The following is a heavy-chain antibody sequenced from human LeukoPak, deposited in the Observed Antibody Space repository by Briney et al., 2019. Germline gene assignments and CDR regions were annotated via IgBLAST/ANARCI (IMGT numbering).Heavy chain of an antibody. CDR2: ISSSSSYI. V-gene: IGHV3-21*01. Sequence: PGGSLRLSCAASGFTFSSYSMNWVRQAPGKGLEWVSSISSSSSYIYYADSVKGRFTISRDNAKNSLYLQMNSLRAEDTAVYYCARVGCRGGSCYSYYVDSGYMDVWGKGTTVTVSS. CDR3: ARVGCRGGSCYSYYVDSGYMDV. D-gene: IGHD2-15*01. J-gene: IGHJ6*03. CDR1: GFTFSSYS.